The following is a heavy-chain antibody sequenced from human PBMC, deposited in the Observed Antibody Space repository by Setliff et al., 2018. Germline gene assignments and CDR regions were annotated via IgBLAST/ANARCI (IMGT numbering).Heavy chain of an antibody. D-gene: IGHD6-19*01. CDR3: ARTVGYSSVWYDGDWFDP. Sequence: GSGPTLVNPTETLTLTCTFSGFSLSTSTVRVSWIRQPPGKALEWLARIDWDDEKFYSTSLKTRLTISKDTSKNQVILTMTNMDPADTATYYCARTVGYSSVWYDGDWFDPWGQGTLVTVPQ. J-gene: IGHJ5*02. CDR2: IDWDDEK. CDR1: GFSLSTSTVR. V-gene: IGHV2-70*04.